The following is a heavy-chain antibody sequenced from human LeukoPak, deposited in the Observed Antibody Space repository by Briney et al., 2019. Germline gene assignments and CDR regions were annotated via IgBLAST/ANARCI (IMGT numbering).Heavy chain of an antibody. CDR2: INPSGGST. V-gene: IGHV1-46*01. CDR1: GYTFTSYD. Sequence: ASVKVSCKASGYTFTSYDINWVRQAPGQGLEWMGIINPSGGSTSYAQKFQGRVTMTRDTSTSTVYMELSSLRSEDTAVYYCARVRYSYGLPYFDYWGQGTLVTVSS. J-gene: IGHJ4*02. CDR3: ARVRYSYGLPYFDY. D-gene: IGHD5-18*01.